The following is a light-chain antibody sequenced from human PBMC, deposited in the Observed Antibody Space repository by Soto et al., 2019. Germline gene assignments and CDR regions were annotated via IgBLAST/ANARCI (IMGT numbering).Light chain of an antibody. V-gene: IGLV2-14*01. J-gene: IGLJ1*01. CDR1: SSDVGGYNY. CDR3: NSYTTCSTYV. Sequence: SVLTQPASVSGSPGQSITISCTGTSSDVGGYNYVSWYQQHPGKAPKLMIHDVSNRPSGVSNRFSGSKSGNTASLTISGLQAEDEADYYCNSYTTCSTYVFGTGTRSP. CDR2: DVS.